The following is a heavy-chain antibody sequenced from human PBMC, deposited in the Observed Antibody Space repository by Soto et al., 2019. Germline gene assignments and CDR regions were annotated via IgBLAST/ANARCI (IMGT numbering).Heavy chain of an antibody. J-gene: IGHJ6*02. D-gene: IGHD6-19*01. CDR1: RVAFSKFI. V-gene: IGHV1-69*01. CDR2: IIHIFGTA. Sequence: QAQLEQSGGEVKKPGSSVKVSCKASRVAFSKFIVTWVRQAPGLGLEWVGGIIHIFGTANYAQKFQGRVTITADESTSTSYLEVNNLRSEETAVYYCAKVRYSSPMGYYYGMDVWGQGTTVTVSS. CDR3: AKVRYSSPMGYYYGMDV.